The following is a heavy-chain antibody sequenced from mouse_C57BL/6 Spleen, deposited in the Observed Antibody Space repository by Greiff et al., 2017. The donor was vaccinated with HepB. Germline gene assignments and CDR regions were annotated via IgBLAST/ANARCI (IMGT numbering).Heavy chain of an antibody. CDR1: GYTFTSYW. V-gene: IGHV1-64*01. Sequence: VQLQQSGAELVKPGASVKLSCKASGYTFTSYWMHWVKQRPGQGLEWIGMIHPNSGSTNYNEKFKSKATLTVDKSSSTACMQLSSLTSEDSAVYYCARGKGGSLDYWGQGTTLTVSS. CDR3: ARGKGGSLDY. D-gene: IGHD1-1*01. CDR2: IHPNSGST. J-gene: IGHJ2*01.